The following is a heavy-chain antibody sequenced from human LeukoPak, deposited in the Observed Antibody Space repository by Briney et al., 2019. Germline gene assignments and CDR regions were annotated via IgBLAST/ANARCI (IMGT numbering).Heavy chain of an antibody. D-gene: IGHD4-11*01. CDR1: GFTFSSYG. V-gene: IGHV3-30*02. J-gene: IGHJ3*02. Sequence: GGSLRLSCAASGFTFSSYGTHWVRQAPGKGLEWVAYIQNDGSNEQYADSVKGRFSISRDSSKNILYLQMNSLRADDTAVYYCASPYRSSRGAFDIWGQGTMVTVSS. CDR3: ASPYRSSRGAFDI. CDR2: IQNDGSNE.